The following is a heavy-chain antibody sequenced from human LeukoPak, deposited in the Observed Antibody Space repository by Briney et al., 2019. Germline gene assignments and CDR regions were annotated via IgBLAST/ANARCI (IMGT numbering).Heavy chain of an antibody. Sequence: GGSLRLSCAGSGFTFSSNGMHWVRQAPGKGLEWVAVIWYDGSNKYYADSVKGRFTISRDNSKNTLYLQMNSLRADDTAVYYCARDYGSGSHDAFDIWGQGTMVTVSS. CDR2: IWYDGSNK. CDR3: ARDYGSGSHDAFDI. J-gene: IGHJ3*02. D-gene: IGHD3-10*01. CDR1: GFTFSSNG. V-gene: IGHV3-33*01.